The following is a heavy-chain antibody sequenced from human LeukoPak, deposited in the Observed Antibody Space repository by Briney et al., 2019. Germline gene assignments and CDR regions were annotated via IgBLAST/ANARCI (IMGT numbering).Heavy chain of an antibody. CDR2: IYHSGST. Sequence: PSETLSLTCAVSGYSISSGYYWGWIRQPPGKGLEWIGSIYHSGSTYYNPSLKSRVTISVDTSKNQFSLKLSSVTAADTAVYYCARDYYDSSGYLFDYWGQETLVTVSS. CDR1: GYSISSGYY. CDR3: ARDYYDSSGYLFDY. D-gene: IGHD3-22*01. J-gene: IGHJ4*02. V-gene: IGHV4-38-2*02.